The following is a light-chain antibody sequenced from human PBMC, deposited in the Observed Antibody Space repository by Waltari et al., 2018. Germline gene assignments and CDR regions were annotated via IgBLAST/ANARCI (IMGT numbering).Light chain of an antibody. Sequence: QSVLTQPPSASGTPGQRVTISCSGSSSNIGSNYVYWYQQLPGTAPKLLIYRNNRRPAGCPERFPGSKSGTSASRAISGLRSEDEADYYCAAWDDRLSASCVFGTGTKVTVL. V-gene: IGLV1-47*01. J-gene: IGLJ1*01. CDR3: AAWDDRLSASCV. CDR1: SSNIGSNY. CDR2: RNN.